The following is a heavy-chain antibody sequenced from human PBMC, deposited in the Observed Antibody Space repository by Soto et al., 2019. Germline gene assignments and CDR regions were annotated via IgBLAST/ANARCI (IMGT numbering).Heavy chain of an antibody. V-gene: IGHV3-30*18. D-gene: IGHD1-26*01. CDR1: GFTFSSYG. Sequence: PGGSLRLSCAASGFTFSSYGMHWVRQAPGKGLEWVAVISYDGSNKYYADSEKGRFTISRDNSKNTLYLQMNSLRAEDTAVYYCAKDVVVGATAGLGDYYYYYGMDVWGQGTTVTVSS. J-gene: IGHJ6*02. CDR3: AKDVVVGATAGLGDYYYYYGMDV. CDR2: ISYDGSNK.